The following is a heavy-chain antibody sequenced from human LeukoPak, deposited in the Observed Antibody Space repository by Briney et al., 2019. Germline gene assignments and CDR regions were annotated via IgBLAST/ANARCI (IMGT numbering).Heavy chain of an antibody. CDR3: ARDYYDSSGYYYFDY. D-gene: IGHD3-22*01. CDR2: IQYDGSNE. CDR1: RFSFSSYG. Sequence: GGSLRLSCAASRFSFSSYGMHWVRQAPGKGLDWVAYIQYDGSNEQYADSVKGRFTISRDNAKNSLYLQMNSLRAEDTAVYYCARDYYDSSGYYYFDYWGQGTLVTVSS. V-gene: IGHV3-30*02. J-gene: IGHJ4*02.